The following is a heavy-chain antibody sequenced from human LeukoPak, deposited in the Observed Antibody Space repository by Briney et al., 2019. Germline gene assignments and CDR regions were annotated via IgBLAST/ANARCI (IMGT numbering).Heavy chain of an antibody. CDR1: GGSISSYY. D-gene: IGHD6-6*01. J-gene: IGHJ3*01. CDR3: ARATYYSISSPAFDV. CDR2: IYYSGST. Sequence: SETLSLTCTVSGGSISSYYWSWIRQPPGKGLEWIGYIYYSGSTNYNPSLKSRVTISIDTSKNQFSLKLSSVTAADTAVYYCARATYYSISSPAFDVWGQGTMVTVSS. V-gene: IGHV4-59*01.